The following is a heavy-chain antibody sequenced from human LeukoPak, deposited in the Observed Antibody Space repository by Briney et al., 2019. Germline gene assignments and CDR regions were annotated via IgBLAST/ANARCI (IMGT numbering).Heavy chain of an antibody. CDR3: AKTGILTGYYES. D-gene: IGHD3-9*01. CDR2: ISGSGGST. CDR1: GFTFSSYA. V-gene: IGHV3-23*01. J-gene: IGHJ5*02. Sequence: PGGSLRLSCAASGFTFSSYAMSWVRQAPGKGLEWVSAISGSGGSTYYADSEKGRFTISRDNSKNTLYLQMNSLRAEDTAVYYCAKTGILTGYYESWGQGTLVTVSS.